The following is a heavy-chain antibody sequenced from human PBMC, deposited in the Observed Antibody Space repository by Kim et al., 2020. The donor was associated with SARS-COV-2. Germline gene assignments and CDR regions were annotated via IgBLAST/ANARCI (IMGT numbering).Heavy chain of an antibody. D-gene: IGHD6-13*01. Sequence: GESLKISCQGSGYSFTSYWIGWVRQMPGKGLEWMGIIYPGDSDTRYSPSFQGQVTISADKSISTAYLQWSSLKASDTAMYYCARRSVAAAGTYYYFYMDVRGKGTTVTVSS. CDR3: ARRSVAAAGTYYYFYMDV. CDR2: IYPGDSDT. V-gene: IGHV5-51*01. CDR1: GYSFTSYW. J-gene: IGHJ6*03.